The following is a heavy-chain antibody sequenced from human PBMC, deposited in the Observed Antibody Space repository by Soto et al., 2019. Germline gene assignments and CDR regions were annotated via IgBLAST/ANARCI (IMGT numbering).Heavy chain of an antibody. CDR3: ARLTGSGSAWLTDA. Sequence: SGPTLVNPTQTLTLTCTFSGFSLSTSKVGVGWIRQPPGKALEWLALIYGDDDQHYSPSLKSRLTIIKDTSKNQVVLTMTDMDPVDTATYYCARLTGSGSAWLTDAWGQGTLVTVSS. CDR1: GFSLSTSKVG. J-gene: IGHJ4*02. V-gene: IGHV2-5*02. D-gene: IGHD6-25*01. CDR2: IYGDDDQ.